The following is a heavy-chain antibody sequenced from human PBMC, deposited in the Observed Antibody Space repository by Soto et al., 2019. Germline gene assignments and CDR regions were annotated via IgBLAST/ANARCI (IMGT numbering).Heavy chain of an antibody. D-gene: IGHD2-2*01. J-gene: IGHJ3*02. Sequence: AASGFTFSSYAMHWVRQAPGKGLERVAVISYDGSNKYYADSVKGRFTISRDNSKNTLYLQMNSLRAEDTAVYYCARDLHEVVPADKRHDAFDIWGQGTMVTVSS. CDR2: ISYDGSNK. V-gene: IGHV3-30-3*01. CDR1: GFTFSSYA. CDR3: ARDLHEVVPADKRHDAFDI.